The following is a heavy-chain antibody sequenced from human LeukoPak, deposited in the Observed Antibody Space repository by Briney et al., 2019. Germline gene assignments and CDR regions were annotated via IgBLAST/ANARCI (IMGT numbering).Heavy chain of an antibody. CDR2: INPDGSGK. CDR3: GREKWLQPDY. D-gene: IGHD5-24*01. Sequence: PGGSLRLSCAVSGFTFSASWMNWVRQAPGKGLEWVANINPDGSGKSYVDSVKGRFTISRDNAKNSLYLQMNSLRAEDTAVYYCGREKWLQPDYWGQGTLVTVSS. J-gene: IGHJ4*02. V-gene: IGHV3-7*04. CDR1: GFTFSASW.